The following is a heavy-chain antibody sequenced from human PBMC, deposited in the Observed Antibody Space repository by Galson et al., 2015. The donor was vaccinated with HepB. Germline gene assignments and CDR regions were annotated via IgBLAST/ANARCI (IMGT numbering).Heavy chain of an antibody. V-gene: IGHV3-30*04. CDR3: ARESHYYLDY. Sequence: SLRLSCAASGFTFSSYAMHWVRQAPGKGLEWVTVISYDGSNKYYADSVKGRFTISRDNSKNTLYLQMNSLRAEDTAVYYCARESHYYLDYWGQGTLVTVSS. CDR1: GFTFSSYA. J-gene: IGHJ4*02. D-gene: IGHD2-21*02. CDR2: ISYDGSNK.